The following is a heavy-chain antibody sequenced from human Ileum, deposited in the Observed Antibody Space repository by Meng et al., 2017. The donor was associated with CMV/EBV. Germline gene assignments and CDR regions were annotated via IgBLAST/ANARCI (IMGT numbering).Heavy chain of an antibody. V-gene: IGHV1-69*01. CDR1: GHTFRRDG. CDR3: AHFTSLDTGFDF. J-gene: IGHJ4*02. Sequence: CGHEVTKPGASRKVSCKGSGHTFRRDGFSWVRQAPGQGLEWMGGIIPMFGTHYHAQKFQGRVTISADESTSTVYMELNSLRSEDTAVYYCAHFTSLDTGFDFWGQGTLVTVSS. D-gene: IGHD5-18*01. CDR2: IIPMFGTH.